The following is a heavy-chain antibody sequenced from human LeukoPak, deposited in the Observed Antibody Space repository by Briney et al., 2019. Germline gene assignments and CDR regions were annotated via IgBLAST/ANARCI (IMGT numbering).Heavy chain of an antibody. CDR2: IKSKTDGGTT. Sequence: GGSLRLSCAASGFTFSNAWMSWVRQAPGKGLEWVGRIKSKTDGGTTDYAAPVKGRFTISRDDSKNTLYLQMNSLKTEDTAVYYCTTDLTRDILTGYLHYFDYWGQGTLVTVSS. CDR1: GFTFSNAW. J-gene: IGHJ4*02. D-gene: IGHD3-9*01. V-gene: IGHV3-15*01. CDR3: TTDLTRDILTGYLHYFDY.